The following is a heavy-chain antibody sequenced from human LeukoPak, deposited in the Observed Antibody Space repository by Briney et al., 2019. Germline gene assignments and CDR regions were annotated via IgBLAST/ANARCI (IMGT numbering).Heavy chain of an antibody. V-gene: IGHV4-34*01. CDR3: ARGLRGYSYGYRFDY. CDR2: INHSGST. J-gene: IGHJ4*02. Sequence: SETLSLTCAVYGGSLSGYYWSWIRQPPGKGLEWIGEINHSGSTNYNPSPKSRVTISVDTSKNQFSLKLSSVTAADTAVYYCARGLRGYSYGYRFDYWGQGTLVTVSS. D-gene: IGHD5-18*01. CDR1: GGSLSGYY.